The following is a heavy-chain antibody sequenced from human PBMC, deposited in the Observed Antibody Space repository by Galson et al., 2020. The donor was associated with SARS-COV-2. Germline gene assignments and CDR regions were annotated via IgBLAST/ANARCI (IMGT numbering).Heavy chain of an antibody. CDR1: GYSFTSYW. CDR3: ARQGGGSGSYYYYYYYYMDV. J-gene: IGHJ6*03. Sequence: HGESLKISCKGSGYSFTSYWISRVRQMPGKGLEWMGRIDHSDSYTNYSPSFQGHVTIAADKSISTAYLQWSSLKASDTAMYYCARQGGGSGSYYYYYYYYMDVWGKGTTVTVSS. CDR2: IDHSDSYT. V-gene: IGHV5-10-1*01. D-gene: IGHD3-10*01.